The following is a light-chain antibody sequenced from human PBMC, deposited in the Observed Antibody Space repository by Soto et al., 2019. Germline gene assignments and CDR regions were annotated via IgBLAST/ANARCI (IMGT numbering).Light chain of an antibody. Sequence: DIVMTQSPDSLAVSLGERATINCKSSQSVLYSSNKKNYLAWYQQKPGQPPTLLIYWASTRASGVPDLFSVNGSETDFNLTISSLKAEDVALYYCRQYHTTPFTVGPGTEVNIK. J-gene: IGKJ3*01. CDR3: RQYHTTPFT. V-gene: IGKV4-1*01. CDR2: WAS. CDR1: QSVLYSSNKKNY.